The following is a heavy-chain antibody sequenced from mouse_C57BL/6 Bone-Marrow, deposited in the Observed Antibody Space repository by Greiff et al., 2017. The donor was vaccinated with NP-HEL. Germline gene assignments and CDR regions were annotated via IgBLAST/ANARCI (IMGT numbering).Heavy chain of an antibody. CDR1: GYTFTDYY. J-gene: IGHJ1*03. Sequence: QVQLKQSGAELVRPGASVKLSCKASGYTFTDYYINWVKQRPGQGLEWIARIYPGSGNTYYNEKFKGKATLTAEKSSSTAYMQLSSLTSEDSAVYFCARTAIYGSSSWYFDVWGTGTTVTVSS. D-gene: IGHD1-1*01. CDR3: ARTAIYGSSSWYFDV. CDR2: IYPGSGNT. V-gene: IGHV1-76*01.